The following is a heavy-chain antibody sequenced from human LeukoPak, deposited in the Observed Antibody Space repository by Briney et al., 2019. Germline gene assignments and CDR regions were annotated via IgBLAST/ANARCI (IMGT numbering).Heavy chain of an antibody. CDR3: ARHMTGDSSGYFVLSRVYNWFDP. CDR1: DGSISSSSYY. D-gene: IGHD3-22*01. V-gene: IGHV4-39*01. Sequence: SSETLSLTCTVSDGSISSSSYYWGWIRQPPGKGLEWIGSIYYSGSTYYNPSLKSRVTISVDTSKNQFSLKLSSVTAADTAVYYCARHMTGDSSGYFVLSRVYNWFDPWGQGTLVTVSS. CDR2: IYYSGST. J-gene: IGHJ5*02.